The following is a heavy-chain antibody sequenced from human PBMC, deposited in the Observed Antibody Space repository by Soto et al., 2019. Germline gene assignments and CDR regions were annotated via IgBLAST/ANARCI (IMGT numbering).Heavy chain of an antibody. V-gene: IGHV3-23*01. CDR2: ISGSGGST. Sequence: EVQLLESGRGLVQPGGSLRLSCAASGFTFSSYAMSWVRQAPGKGLEWVSAISGSGGSTYYADSVKGRFTISRDNSKNTRYLQMNSLRAEDTAVYYCAKDRYSSSWDFDYWGQGTLVTVSS. CDR1: GFTFSSYA. J-gene: IGHJ4*02. CDR3: AKDRYSSSWDFDY. D-gene: IGHD6-13*01.